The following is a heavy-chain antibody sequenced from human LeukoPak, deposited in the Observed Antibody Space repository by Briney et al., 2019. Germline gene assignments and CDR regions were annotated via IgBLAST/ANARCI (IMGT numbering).Heavy chain of an antibody. CDR2: ISSSGSTI. CDR3: ARDLKGTHYYGSGSIDHGMDV. D-gene: IGHD3-10*01. V-gene: IGHV3-11*01. J-gene: IGHJ6*02. Sequence: PGGSLRLSCAASGFTFSDYYMSWIRQAPGKGLEWVSYISSSGSTIYYADSVKGRFTISRDNVKNSLYLQMNSLRAEVTAVYYCARDLKGTHYYGSGSIDHGMDVWGQGTTVTVSS. CDR1: GFTFSDYY.